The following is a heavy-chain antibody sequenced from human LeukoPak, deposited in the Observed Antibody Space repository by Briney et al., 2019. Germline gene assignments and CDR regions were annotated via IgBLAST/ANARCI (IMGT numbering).Heavy chain of an antibody. D-gene: IGHD3-9*01. CDR3: VTTGYFDY. J-gene: IGHJ4*02. V-gene: IGHV4-39*07. CDR1: GGSISSGGYY. CDR2: INHSGST. Sequence: SETLSLTCTVSGGSISSGGYYWSWIRQPPGKGLEWIGEINHSGSTNYNPSLKSRVTISVDTSKNQFSLKLSSVTAADTAVYYCVTTGYFDYWGQGTLVTVSS.